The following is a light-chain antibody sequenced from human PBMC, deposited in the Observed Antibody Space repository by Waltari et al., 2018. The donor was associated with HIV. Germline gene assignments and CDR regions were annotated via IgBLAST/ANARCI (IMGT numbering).Light chain of an antibody. CDR2: EVY. V-gene: IGLV2-8*01. Sequence: SALTHPPSASGPPGQSVTISCPRTIRPVAGCNHVPWYPQHPGKAPKLMIYEVYKRPSGVPDRFSGSKSGNTASLTVSGLQAGDEADYYCSSYAGSNNVVFGGGTKLTVL. CDR1: IRPVAGCNH. CDR3: SSYAGSNNVV. J-gene: IGLJ2*01.